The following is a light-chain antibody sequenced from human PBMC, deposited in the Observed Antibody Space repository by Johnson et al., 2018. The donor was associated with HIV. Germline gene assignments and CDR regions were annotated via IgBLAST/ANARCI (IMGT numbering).Light chain of an antibody. J-gene: IGLJ1*01. CDR3: GTWDTRLSAGHV. CDR1: SCDIGNNY. V-gene: IGLV1-51*01. Sequence: QSVLTQPPSVSAAPGQKVTISCSGSSCDIGNNYVSCHQQFPGTAPKLLIYDNNKRSSGIPDRISGSKSGTSATLGITGLPTGDEADYDCGTWDTRLSAGHVFVTGTKVTVL. CDR2: DNN.